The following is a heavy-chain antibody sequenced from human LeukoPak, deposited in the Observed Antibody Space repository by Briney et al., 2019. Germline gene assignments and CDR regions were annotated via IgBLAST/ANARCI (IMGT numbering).Heavy chain of an antibody. CDR1: GGSISSYY. J-gene: IGHJ4*02. V-gene: IGHV4-59*01. D-gene: IGHD5-12*01. CDR3: ARVGSSGYDSVDY. CDR2: IYYSGST. Sequence: SETLSLTCTVSGGSISSYYWSWIRQPPGKGLVWSGYIYYSGSTNYNPSLKSRVTISVDTSKNQFSLKLSSVTAADTAVYYCARVGSSGYDSVDYWGQGTLVTVSS.